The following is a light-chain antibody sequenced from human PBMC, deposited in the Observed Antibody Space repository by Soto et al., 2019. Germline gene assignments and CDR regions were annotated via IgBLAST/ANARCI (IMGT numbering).Light chain of an antibody. V-gene: IGLV2-14*01. J-gene: IGLJ2*01. CDR1: SSDIGGYNY. Sequence: QSALTQPASVSGSPGQSITISCTGTSSDIGGYNYVSWYQQHPGKAPKLLIYEVTNRPSGLSNRFSGSKSGNTASLTISGLQAEDEGDYHCSSYRSSYRGTSTLVFGGGTKVTVV. CDR3: SSYRSSYRGTSTLV. CDR2: EVT.